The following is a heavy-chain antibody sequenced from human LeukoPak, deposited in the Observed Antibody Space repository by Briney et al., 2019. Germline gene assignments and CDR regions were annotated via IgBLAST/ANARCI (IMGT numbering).Heavy chain of an antibody. Sequence: GGSLRLSCAASGFTVSSIHMVWVRQAPGKGLEWVSVTYTGGNSYYADSVKGRFIIPRVISKNTLYLQMNSLRAEDSALYYCARGGRGSAAVVAPRSFDIWGQGTMVTVSS. CDR2: TYTGGNS. CDR1: GFTVSSIH. CDR3: ARGGRGSAAVVAPRSFDI. D-gene: IGHD3-22*01. J-gene: IGHJ3*02. V-gene: IGHV3-53*01.